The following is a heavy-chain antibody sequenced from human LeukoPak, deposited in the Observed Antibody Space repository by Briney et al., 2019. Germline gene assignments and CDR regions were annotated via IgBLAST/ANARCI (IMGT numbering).Heavy chain of an antibody. CDR1: GYSFTNHW. CDR2: IYPGDFHT. CDR3: ARRDYYGSGSYYGNFDY. J-gene: IGHJ4*02. Sequence: GESLKISCKSSGYSFTNHWIGWVRQMPGKGLEWMGVIYPGDFHTRYSPSFQGQVTISADKSISTAYLQWSSLKASDTAMYYCARRDYYGSGSYYGNFDYWGQGTLVTVSS. V-gene: IGHV5-51*01. D-gene: IGHD3-10*01.